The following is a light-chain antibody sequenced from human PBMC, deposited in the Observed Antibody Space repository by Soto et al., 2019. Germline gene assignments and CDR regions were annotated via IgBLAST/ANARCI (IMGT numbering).Light chain of an antibody. CDR3: CSYAGGSTWV. CDR2: EGS. J-gene: IGLJ2*01. V-gene: IGLV2-23*01. CDR1: SSDIGNYNL. Sequence: QSALTQPASVSGSPGQSITISCTGTSSDIGNYNLVSWYQQHPAKAPKLMIYEGSKRPSGVSNRFSGSKSGNTASLTLSGRQAEGEADYYCCSYAGGSTWVFGGGTKLTVL.